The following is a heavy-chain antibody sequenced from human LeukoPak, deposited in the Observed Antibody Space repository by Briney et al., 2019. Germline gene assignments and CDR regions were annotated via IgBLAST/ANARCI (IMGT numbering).Heavy chain of an antibody. D-gene: IGHD6-19*01. CDR1: GFTFDDYA. CDR3: ARAVVGKEDLDY. Sequence: PGGSLRLSCAASGFTFDDYAMHWVRQAPGKGLEWISGISWNSGSIGYADSVKGRFTISRDNPKNTLYLQMDTLGAEDTAVYFCARAVVGKEDLDYWGQGTLVTVSS. J-gene: IGHJ4*02. CDR2: ISWNSGSI. V-gene: IGHV3-9*01.